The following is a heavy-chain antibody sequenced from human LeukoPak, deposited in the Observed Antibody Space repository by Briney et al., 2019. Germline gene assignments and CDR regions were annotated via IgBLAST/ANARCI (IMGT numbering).Heavy chain of an antibody. CDR2: IYWDDDK. D-gene: IGHD2-2*02. V-gene: IGHV2-5*02. CDR3: AHEYCSSTSCYRGIDY. Sequence: SGPTLVNPTQTLTLTCTFSGFSLSTSGVGVGWIRQPPGKALEWLALIYWDDDKRYSPSLKSRLTITKDTSKNQVVLTMTNMDPVDTATYYCAHEYCSSTSCYRGIDYWGQGTLVTVSS. CDR1: GFSLSTSGVG. J-gene: IGHJ4*02.